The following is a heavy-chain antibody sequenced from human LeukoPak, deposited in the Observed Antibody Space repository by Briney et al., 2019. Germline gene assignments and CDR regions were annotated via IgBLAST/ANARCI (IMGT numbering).Heavy chain of an antibody. CDR1: GYTFTGYY. CDR2: INPNSGGT. Sequence: GASVKVSCKASGYTFTGYYMHWVRQAPGQGLEWMGWINPNSGGTNYAQKFLGRITMTRDTSISTAYMELSRLRSDDTVVYYCASATTYCGADCYPLDAFDIWGQGTMVTVSS. D-gene: IGHD2-21*02. V-gene: IGHV1-2*02. CDR3: ASATTYCGADCYPLDAFDI. J-gene: IGHJ3*02.